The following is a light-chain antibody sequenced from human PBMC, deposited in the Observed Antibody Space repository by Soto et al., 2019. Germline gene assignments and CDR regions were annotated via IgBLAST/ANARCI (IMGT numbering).Light chain of an antibody. J-gene: IGKJ2*01. V-gene: IGKV3-11*01. Sequence: IVLTQSPATLSLSPGERATLSCRASQSVSDYLAWYQQKPGQAPRLLIYDASNRATGIPARFSGSGFGTEFTLTISSLEPEDFAVYYCEQRSIWPLYTFGQGTKVDIX. CDR3: EQRSIWPLYT. CDR2: DAS. CDR1: QSVSDY.